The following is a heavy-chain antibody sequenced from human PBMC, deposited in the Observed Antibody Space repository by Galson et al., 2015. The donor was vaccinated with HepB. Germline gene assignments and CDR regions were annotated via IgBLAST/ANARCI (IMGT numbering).Heavy chain of an antibody. J-gene: IGHJ4*02. D-gene: IGHD2-2*01. CDR3: AKGADIVVVPAALGDY. CDR2: ISGSGGST. CDR1: GFTFSSYA. V-gene: IGHV3-23*01. Sequence: SLRLSCAASGFTFSSYAMSWVRQAPGKGLEWVSAISGSGGSTYYADSVKGRFTISRDNSKNTLYLQMNSLRAEDTAVYYCAKGADIVVVPAALGDYWGQGTLVTVSS.